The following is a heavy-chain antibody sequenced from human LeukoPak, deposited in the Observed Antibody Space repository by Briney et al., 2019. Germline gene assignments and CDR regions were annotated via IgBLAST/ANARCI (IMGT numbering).Heavy chain of an antibody. CDR1: GFTFSSYG. CDR3: AKDGSGSYYVPKD. D-gene: IGHD1-26*01. Sequence: GGSLRLSCAASGFTFSSYGMHWVRQAPGKGLEWVAVISYDGSNKYYADSVKGRFTISRDNSKNTLYLQMNSLRAEDTAVYYCAKDGSGSYYVPKDWGQGTLVTVSS. J-gene: IGHJ4*02. V-gene: IGHV3-30*18. CDR2: ISYDGSNK.